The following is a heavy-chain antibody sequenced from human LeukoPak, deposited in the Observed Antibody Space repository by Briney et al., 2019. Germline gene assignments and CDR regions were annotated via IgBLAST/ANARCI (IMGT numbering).Heavy chain of an antibody. CDR2: ISAYNGDT. Sequence: ASVKVSCKASGYSYTRLGVAWVRQAPGQGLEWMGWISAYNGDTRYAQKFQGRVTVTSDPATNTAYMELRSLRSDDTAVYYCARRTNYDILTGYSARGYYLDYWGQGTLVTVSA. J-gene: IGHJ4*02. D-gene: IGHD3-9*01. CDR1: GYSYTRLG. CDR3: ARRTNYDILTGYSARGYYLDY. V-gene: IGHV1-18*01.